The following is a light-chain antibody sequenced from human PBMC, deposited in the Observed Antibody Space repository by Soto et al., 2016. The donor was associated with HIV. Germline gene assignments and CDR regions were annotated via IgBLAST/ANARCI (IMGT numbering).Light chain of an antibody. CDR1: QDITTW. J-gene: IGKJ1*01. CDR2: KAS. V-gene: IGKV1-5*03. Sequence: DIQMTQSPSTLSASVGDRVTITCRASQDITTWLAWYQQKPGKPPNLLIYKASNLQNGVPSRFSGSGSGTEFTLTISSLQPDDFGTYYCQQYSDYSRTFGQGTRVE. CDR3: QQYSDYSRT.